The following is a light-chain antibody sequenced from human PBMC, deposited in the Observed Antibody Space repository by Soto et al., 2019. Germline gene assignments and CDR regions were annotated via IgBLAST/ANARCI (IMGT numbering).Light chain of an antibody. CDR1: QGVGSW. J-gene: IGKJ3*01. CDR2: GVS. V-gene: IGKV1D-12*01. Sequence: DVQMTQSPSSVSASVGDRVTITCRASQGVGSWLAWYQRKPGTAPKLLIYGVSRLQSGVPSRFSGNGSGTEFTLTITSLQPEDFATYSCQQANSFPVTFGPRTKVDIK. CDR3: QQANSFPVT.